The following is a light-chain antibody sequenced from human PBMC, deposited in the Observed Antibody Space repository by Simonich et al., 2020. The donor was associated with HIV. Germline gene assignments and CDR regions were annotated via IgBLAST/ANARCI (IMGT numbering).Light chain of an antibody. CDR1: QGISSW. CDR2: AAS. J-gene: IGKJ4*01. V-gene: IGKV1-12*01. Sequence: DIQMTQSPSSLSASVGDRVTITCRASQGISSWLAWYQQKPGKATNLLIYAASSLQSGVPSRFSGSGSGTEFTLTISSMQSEDFATYYCQQSFSTPLTFGGGTKVEIK. CDR3: QQSFSTPLT.